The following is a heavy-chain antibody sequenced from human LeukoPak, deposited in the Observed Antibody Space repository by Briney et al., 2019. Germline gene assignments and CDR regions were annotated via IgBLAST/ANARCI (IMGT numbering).Heavy chain of an antibody. CDR2: ISWNSGSI. J-gene: IGHJ4*02. CDR1: GFTFDDYA. V-gene: IGHV3-9*01. CDR3: AKAPHLYSSSWYGLPDY. Sequence: GGSLRLSCAASGFTFDDYAMHWVRQAPGKGLEWVSGISWNSGSIGYADSVKGRFTISRDNAKNSLYLQMNSLRAEDTALYYCAKAPHLYSSSWYGLPDYWGQGTLVTVSS. D-gene: IGHD6-13*01.